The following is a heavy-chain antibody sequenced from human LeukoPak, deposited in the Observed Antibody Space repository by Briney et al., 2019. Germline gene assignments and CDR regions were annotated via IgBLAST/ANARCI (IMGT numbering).Heavy chain of an antibody. J-gene: IGHJ4*02. CDR2: ISRSATTI. Sequence: GGSLRLSCAASGFAFSSYEMNWVRQAPGKGLEWVSSISRSATTIYYADSVKGRFTVSRDNAKKSLYLQMNSLRAEDTAVYYCTRDPRLADYWGQGTLGTVSS. CDR1: GFAFSSYE. V-gene: IGHV3-48*03. CDR3: TRDPRLADY.